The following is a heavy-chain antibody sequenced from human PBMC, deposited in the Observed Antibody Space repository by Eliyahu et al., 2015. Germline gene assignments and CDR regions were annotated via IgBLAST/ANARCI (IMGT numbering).Heavy chain of an antibody. CDR3: ARSVRGYSSSSASDY. V-gene: IGHV3-30-3*01. Sequence: SSYAMHWVRQAPGKGLEWVAVISYDGSNKYYADSVKGRFTISRDNSKNTLYLQMNSLRAEDTAVYYCARSVRGYSSSSASDYWGQGTLVTVSS. J-gene: IGHJ4*02. CDR2: ISYDGSNK. CDR1: SSYA. D-gene: IGHD6-6*01.